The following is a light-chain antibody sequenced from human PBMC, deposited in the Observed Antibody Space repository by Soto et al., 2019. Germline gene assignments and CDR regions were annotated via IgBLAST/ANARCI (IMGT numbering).Light chain of an antibody. CDR3: QQRSNWPPVIT. CDR2: DAS. Sequence: EIVLTQSPATLSLSPGERATLSCRASQSVTTFLAWYQQKPDQAPTLLIYDASTRATGIPARFSGSGSGTDFTLTISSLEPEDFAVYYCQQRSNWPPVITFGGGTKVEIK. V-gene: IGKV3-11*01. CDR1: QSVTTF. J-gene: IGKJ4*01.